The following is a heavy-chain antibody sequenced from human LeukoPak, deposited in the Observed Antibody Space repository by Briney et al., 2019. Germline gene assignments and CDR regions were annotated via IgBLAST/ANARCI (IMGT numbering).Heavy chain of an antibody. CDR3: ARGYCSSTSCLKASRWFDP. J-gene: IGHJ5*02. CDR2: IYYSGST. CDR1: GGSVSSGSYY. V-gene: IGHV4-61*01. D-gene: IGHD2-2*01. Sequence: SETLFLTCTVSGGSVSSGSYYWSWIRQPPGKGLEWIGYIYYSGSTNYNPSLKSRVTISVDTSKNQFSLKLSSVTAADTAVYYCARGYCSSTSCLKASRWFDPWGQGTLVTVSS.